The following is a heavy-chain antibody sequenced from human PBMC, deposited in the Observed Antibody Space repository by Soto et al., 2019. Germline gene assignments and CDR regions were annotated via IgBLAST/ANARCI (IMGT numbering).Heavy chain of an antibody. CDR3: ARGRSYYGSGTYAPNSHWFDA. D-gene: IGHD3-10*01. V-gene: IGHV4-34*01. Sequence: SETLSLTCAVYGESFSGHFWSWIRQSPGKGLEWIGEINDSGSTNKNPSLKSRVSISVDTSKNHFSLNLRSLTAADTAVYYCARGRSYYGSGTYAPNSHWFDAWGQGTLVTVSS. J-gene: IGHJ5*02. CDR1: GESFSGHF. CDR2: INDSGST.